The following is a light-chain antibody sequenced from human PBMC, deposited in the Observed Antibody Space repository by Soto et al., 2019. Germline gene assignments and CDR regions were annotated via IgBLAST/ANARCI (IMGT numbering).Light chain of an antibody. J-gene: IGKJ4*01. CDR1: QSVSTN. V-gene: IGKV3-15*01. CDR3: QQYDNWPPVT. Sequence: EIVMTQPPATLSVSPGQRATLSCRASQSVSTNLAWYQQKPGQAPRLLIYGASTRATGIPARFSGSRSGTEFTLTISSLQSEDFAVYYCQQYDNWPPVTFGVGTKVDIK. CDR2: GAS.